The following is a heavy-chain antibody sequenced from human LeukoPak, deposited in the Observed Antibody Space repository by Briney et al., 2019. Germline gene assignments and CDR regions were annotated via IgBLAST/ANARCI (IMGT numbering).Heavy chain of an antibody. CDR1: GFTFSSYS. J-gene: IGHJ4*02. CDR3: ARASNWGYSLDRDFDY. V-gene: IGHV3-48*01. Sequence: PGGSLRLSCAASGFTFSSYSMNWVRQAPGKGLEWVSYISSSSSTIYYADSVKGRFTISRDNAKNSLYLQMNSLRAEDTAVYYCARASNWGYSLDRDFDYWGQGTLVTVSS. D-gene: IGHD7-27*01. CDR2: ISSSSSTI.